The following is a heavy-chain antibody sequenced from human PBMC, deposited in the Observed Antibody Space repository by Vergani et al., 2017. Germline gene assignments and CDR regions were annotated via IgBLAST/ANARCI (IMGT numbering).Heavy chain of an antibody. J-gene: IGHJ6*02. CDR3: ARVMYRDEASTGYRLEGMDI. CDR1: GDSISRYY. CDR2: ITDSGDT. Sequence: QVQLQESGPRLVSPSETLSLTCTVSGDSISRYYWSWIRQPPEKAPEWLGYITDSGDTRKDPSLKTRLSISVDKSKNQFSLKLTSVTSADTAVYFCARVMYRDEASTGYRLEGMDIWGQGTTVTISS. D-gene: IGHD3-9*01. V-gene: IGHV4-59*01.